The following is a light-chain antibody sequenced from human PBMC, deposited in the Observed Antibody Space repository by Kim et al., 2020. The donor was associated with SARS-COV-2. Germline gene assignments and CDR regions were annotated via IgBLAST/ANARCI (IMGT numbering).Light chain of an antibody. J-gene: IGLJ3*02. Sequence: GQSVTLSFTGTGSDIGAYNYVSWYQQHPGKAPKLMVYDVSERPSGVPDRFSGSKSGSTASLTIAGLQAADEADYYCFSYGGSYTWVFGGGTQLTVL. CDR1: GSDIGAYNY. V-gene: IGLV2-11*01. CDR3: FSYGGSYTWV. CDR2: DVS.